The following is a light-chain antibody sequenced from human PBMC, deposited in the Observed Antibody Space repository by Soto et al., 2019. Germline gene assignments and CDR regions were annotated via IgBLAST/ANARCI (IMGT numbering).Light chain of an antibody. CDR3: QQYNNWPS. Sequence: EIGMTQSPATLSVSGGGRVTLGCRASQSVSSRLAWYHQKPGQSPRLLIYGASTRATGIPARFSGSGSGTEFTLTISSLKSEDFAVDYCQQYNNWPSFGQGTKLDIK. J-gene: IGKJ1*01. CDR1: QSVSSR. CDR2: GAS. V-gene: IGKV3-15*01.